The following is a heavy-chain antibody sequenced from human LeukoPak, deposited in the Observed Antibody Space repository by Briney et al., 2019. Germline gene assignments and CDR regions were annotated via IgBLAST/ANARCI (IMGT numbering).Heavy chain of an antibody. V-gene: IGHV4-31*03. CDR1: GGSISSGGYY. CDR2: IYYSGST. Sequence: SQTLSLTCTVSGGSISSGGYYWSWIRQHPGKGLEWIGYIYYSGSTYYNPSLKSRVTISVDTSKNQFSLKLSSVTAADTAVYYCARVYYDILTGYYNWFDPWGQGTLVTVSS. CDR3: ARVYYDILTGYYNWFDP. J-gene: IGHJ5*02. D-gene: IGHD3-9*01.